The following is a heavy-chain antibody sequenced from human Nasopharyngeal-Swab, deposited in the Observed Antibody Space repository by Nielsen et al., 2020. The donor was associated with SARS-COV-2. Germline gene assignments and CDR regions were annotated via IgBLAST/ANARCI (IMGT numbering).Heavy chain of an antibody. CDR2: ISYDGSNK. J-gene: IGHJ4*02. V-gene: IGHV3-30*04. CDR3: AGAGSSWLGFYFDY. D-gene: IGHD6-13*01. CDR1: GFTFSSYA. Sequence: GESLKISCAASGFTFSSYAMHWVRQAPGKGLEWVAVISYDGSNKYYADSVKDRFTISRDNSKNTLYLQMNSLRAEDTAVYYCAGAGSSWLGFYFDYWGQGTLVTVSS.